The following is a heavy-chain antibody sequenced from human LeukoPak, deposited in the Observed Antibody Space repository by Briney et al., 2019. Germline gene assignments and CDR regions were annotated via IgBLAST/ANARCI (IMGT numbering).Heavy chain of an antibody. CDR2: INPSGGST. V-gene: IGHV1-46*01. J-gene: IGHJ5*02. CDR3: ARGQGVQWFGELYTVHNWFDP. Sequence: ASVKVSCKASGYTFTSYYMHWVRQAPGQGLEWMGIINPSGGSTSYAQKFQGRVTMTRDTSTSTVYMELSSLRSDDTAVYYCARGQGVQWFGELYTVHNWFDPWGQGTLVTVSS. CDR1: GYTFTSYY. D-gene: IGHD3-10*01.